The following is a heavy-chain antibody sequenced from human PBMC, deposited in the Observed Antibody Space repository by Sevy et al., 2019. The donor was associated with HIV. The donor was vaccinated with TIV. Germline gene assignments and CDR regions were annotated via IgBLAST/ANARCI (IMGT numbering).Heavy chain of an antibody. CDR2: IVVGSGNT. V-gene: IGHV1-58*01. Sequence: ASVKVSCKASVFTFTSSAVQWVRQARGQRLEWIGWIVVGSGNTNYGQKFQERVTITRDMSTSTAYMELSRLRSEDTAVYYCAETSPDSGGGAFDIWGQGTMVTVSS. CDR1: VFTFTSSA. J-gene: IGHJ3*02. D-gene: IGHD1-26*01. CDR3: AETSPDSGGGAFDI.